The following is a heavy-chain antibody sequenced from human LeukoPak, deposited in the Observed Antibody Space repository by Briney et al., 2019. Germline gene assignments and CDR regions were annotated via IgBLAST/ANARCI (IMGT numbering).Heavy chain of an antibody. Sequence: GGSLRLSCVASGFTFSRFAMHWVRQAPGKGLEWVTFIGHDGKNEYYGGSVKGRFAISRDNSRNTLYLQMNSLRPEDAAVYYCAKALFGGRHRQGGFDYWGQGTLVTVSS. J-gene: IGHJ4*02. V-gene: IGHV3-30*02. D-gene: IGHD3-3*01. CDR2: IGHDGKNE. CDR3: AKALFGGRHRQGGFDY. CDR1: GFTFSRFA.